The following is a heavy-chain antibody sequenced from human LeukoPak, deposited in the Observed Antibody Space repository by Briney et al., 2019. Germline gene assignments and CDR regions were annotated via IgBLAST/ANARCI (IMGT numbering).Heavy chain of an antibody. Sequence: ASVKVSCKASGYTFTSYYMHWVRQAPGQGLEWMGIINPSGGSTSYAQKFQGRVTMTRGTSTSTVYMELSSLRSEDAAVYYCARDSVRNRLYNWFDPWGQGTLVTVSS. D-gene: IGHD6-25*01. CDR3: ARDSVRNRLYNWFDP. V-gene: IGHV1-46*01. CDR1: GYTFTSYY. J-gene: IGHJ5*02. CDR2: INPSGGST.